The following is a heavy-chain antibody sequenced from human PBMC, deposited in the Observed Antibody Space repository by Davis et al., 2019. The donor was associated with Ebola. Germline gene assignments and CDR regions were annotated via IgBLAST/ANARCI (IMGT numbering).Heavy chain of an antibody. D-gene: IGHD6-13*01. CDR3: ARVGLPKQHPTGMDV. CDR1: GYTFTSYY. V-gene: IGHV1-46*01. J-gene: IGHJ6*02. Sequence: AASVKVSCKASGYTFTSYYMHWVRQAPGQGLEWMGIINPSGGSTSYAQKFQGRVTMTRDTSTSTAYMELSSLRSEDTAVYYCARVGLPKQHPTGMDVWGQGTTVTVSS. CDR2: INPSGGST.